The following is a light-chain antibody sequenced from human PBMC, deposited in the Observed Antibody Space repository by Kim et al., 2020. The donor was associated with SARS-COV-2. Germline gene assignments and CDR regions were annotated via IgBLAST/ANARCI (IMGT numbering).Light chain of an antibody. J-gene: IGKJ2*01. Sequence: SASVGDRVTSTCRASQGISTYLAWFQQKPGTVPKRLIYRASSLQSGVPSRFSGSGSGTEFTLTISSLQPEDFATYYCLQHSTYPPTFGQGTKLEI. CDR2: RAS. V-gene: IGKV1-17*03. CDR3: LQHSTYPPT. CDR1: QGISTY.